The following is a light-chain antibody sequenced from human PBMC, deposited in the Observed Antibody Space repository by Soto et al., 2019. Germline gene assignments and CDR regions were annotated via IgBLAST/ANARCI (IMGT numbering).Light chain of an antibody. CDR1: QSVNLN. J-gene: IGKJ4*01. CDR3: QQCVSWPPLT. Sequence: EIVMTQSPATLSVSPGETATLSCRASQSVNLNLAWYQQKPGQALRLLIYGASIRATGIPARFSGSGAGTEFTLTINSLQSEDSAVYFCQQCVSWPPLTFGGGTTVEIK. CDR2: GAS. V-gene: IGKV3-15*01.